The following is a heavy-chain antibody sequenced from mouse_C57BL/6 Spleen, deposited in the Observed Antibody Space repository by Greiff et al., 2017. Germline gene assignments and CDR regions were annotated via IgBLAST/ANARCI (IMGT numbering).Heavy chain of an antibody. CDR1: GFTFTSYT. CDR2: INPSSGYT. V-gene: IGHV1-4*01. D-gene: IGHD2-1*01. J-gene: IGHJ3*01. CDR3: ARAGGNYGVPWFAY. Sequence: VQLQQSGAELARPGASVKMSCTASGFTFTSYTMPWVNQSPGQGLEWIGSINPSSGYTKYNQKFKEKATLTADNSSSTAYMQLSSLKSEDTAVYYCARAGGNYGVPWFAYWGQGTLVTVAA.